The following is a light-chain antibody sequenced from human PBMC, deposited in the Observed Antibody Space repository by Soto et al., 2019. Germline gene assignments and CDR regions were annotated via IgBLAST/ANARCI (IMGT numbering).Light chain of an antibody. CDR1: SSDVGGYNY. CDR3: SSYVNNDSFFV. CDR2: EVT. V-gene: IGLV2-8*01. J-gene: IGLJ1*01. Sequence: QSALSQPPSASGSPGQSVTISCTGTSSDVGGYNYVAWYQQHPGKAPKVLIYEVTKRPSGVPDRFSGSKSGNTASLTVSGLQAEDEADYFCSSYVNNDSFFVFGTGTKLTVL.